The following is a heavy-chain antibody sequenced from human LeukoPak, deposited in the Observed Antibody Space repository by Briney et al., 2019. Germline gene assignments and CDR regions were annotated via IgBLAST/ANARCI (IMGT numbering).Heavy chain of an antibody. J-gene: IGHJ4*02. D-gene: IGHD3-22*01. V-gene: IGHV4-39*07. CDR2: IYYSGST. Sequence: PSENLSLTCTVSGGSISSSSYYWGWIRQPPGKGLEWIGSIYYSGSTYYNPSLKSRVTISVDTSKNQFSLKLSSVTAADTAVYYCARWGDYYDSSGYYYWGQGTLVTVSS. CDR3: ARWGDYYDSSGYYY. CDR1: GGSISSSSYY.